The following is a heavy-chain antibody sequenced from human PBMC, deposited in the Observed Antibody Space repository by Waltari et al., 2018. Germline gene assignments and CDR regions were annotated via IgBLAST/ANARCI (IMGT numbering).Heavy chain of an antibody. V-gene: IGHV3-30-3*01. CDR3: ASRPLRYSGSYSGAVAFDI. J-gene: IGHJ3*02. D-gene: IGHD1-26*01. CDR2: ISYDGSKK. Sequence: QVQLVESGGGVVQPGRSLRLSCAASGFTFSSYAMHWVRQSPGKGLEWVAVISYDGSKKYYADSVKGRFTISRDNSKNTLYLQMNSLRAEDTAVYYCASRPLRYSGSYSGAVAFDIWGQGTMVTVSS. CDR1: GFTFSSYA.